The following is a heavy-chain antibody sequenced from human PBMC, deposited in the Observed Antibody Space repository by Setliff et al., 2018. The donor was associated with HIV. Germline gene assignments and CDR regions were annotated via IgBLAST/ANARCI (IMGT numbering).Heavy chain of an antibody. V-gene: IGHV3-23*01. Sequence: GGSLRLSCAPSGFRFSDYTMTWVRQAPGKGLECVSGISGSGDTIYYADSVKGRFTISRDNSKNILSLQMNSLRAEDTAVYHCAKDSGAINGAWFPLWGQGTLVTVSS. J-gene: IGHJ4*02. CDR3: AKDSGAINGAWFPL. CDR1: GFRFSDYT. CDR2: ISGSGDTI. D-gene: IGHD2-8*01.